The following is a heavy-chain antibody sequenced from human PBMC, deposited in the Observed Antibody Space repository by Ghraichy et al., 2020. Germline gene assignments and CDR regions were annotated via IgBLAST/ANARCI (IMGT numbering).Heavy chain of an antibody. J-gene: IGHJ5*02. Sequence: GGSLRLSCAASGFTFSSYAMSWVRQAPGKGLEWVSAISGSGGSTNYADSVKGRFTISRDNSKNTLYLLMNSLRAEDTAVYYCAKDGRSWYYGWFDHWGQGTLVTVSS. CDR1: GFTFSSYA. CDR2: ISGSGGST. D-gene: IGHD3-10*01. V-gene: IGHV3-23*01. CDR3: AKDGRSWYYGWFDH.